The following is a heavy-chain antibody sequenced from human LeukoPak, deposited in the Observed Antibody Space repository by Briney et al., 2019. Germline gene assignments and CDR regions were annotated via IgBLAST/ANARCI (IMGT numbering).Heavy chain of an antibody. Sequence: PGGSLRLSCAASGITVSTNYMNWVRQAPGKGLEWVSVISGSGGSTYYADSVKGRFTISRDNSKNTLHLQMNSLRAEDTAVYYCAKDLRYSGSPRAFDIWGQGTMVTVSS. CDR2: ISGSGGST. V-gene: IGHV3-23*01. D-gene: IGHD1-26*01. CDR1: GITVSTNY. J-gene: IGHJ3*02. CDR3: AKDLRYSGSPRAFDI.